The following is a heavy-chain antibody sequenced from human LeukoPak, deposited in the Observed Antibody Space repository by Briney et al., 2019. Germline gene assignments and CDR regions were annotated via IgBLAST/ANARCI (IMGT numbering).Heavy chain of an antibody. J-gene: IGHJ4*02. D-gene: IGHD3-3*01. Sequence: PGGSLRLSCAASGFTFSSYGMHWVRQAPGKGLEWVAVIWYDGSNKYYADSVKGRFTISRDNSKNTLYLQMNSLRAEDTAVYYCAREFWSGPPDYWGQGTLVTVSS. V-gene: IGHV3-33*01. CDR1: GFTFSSYG. CDR2: IWYDGSNK. CDR3: AREFWSGPPDY.